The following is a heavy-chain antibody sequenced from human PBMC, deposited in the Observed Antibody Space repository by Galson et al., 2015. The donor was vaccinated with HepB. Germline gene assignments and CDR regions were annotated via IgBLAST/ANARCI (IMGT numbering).Heavy chain of an antibody. D-gene: IGHD3-9*01. J-gene: IGHJ4*02. Sequence: SVKVSCKASGYTFTTYAMNWVRQAPGQGLECMGWINTNTGIPTYAQGFTGRFVFSLDTSVSTAYLQINRLKAEDTAVYYCARVGYDILTGYSSGFDYWGQGTLVTVSS. CDR1: GYTFTTYA. V-gene: IGHV7-4-1*02. CDR3: ARVGYDILTGYSSGFDY. CDR2: INTNTGIP.